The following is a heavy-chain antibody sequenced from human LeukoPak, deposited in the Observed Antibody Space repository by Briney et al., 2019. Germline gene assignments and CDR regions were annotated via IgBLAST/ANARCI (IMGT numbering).Heavy chain of an antibody. CDR2: ISAYNGNT. D-gene: IGHD6-19*01. V-gene: IGHV1-18*01. CDR1: GYTSTSYG. Sequence: ASVKVSCKASGYTSTSYGISWVRQAPGQGLEWMGWISAYNGNTNYAQKLQGRVTMTTDTSTSTAYMELRSLRSDDTAVYYCAGSVQYSSGWADWYFDLWGRGTLVTVSS. J-gene: IGHJ2*01. CDR3: AGSVQYSSGWADWYFDL.